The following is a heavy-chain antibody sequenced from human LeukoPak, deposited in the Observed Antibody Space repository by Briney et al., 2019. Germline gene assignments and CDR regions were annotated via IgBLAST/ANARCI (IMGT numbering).Heavy chain of an antibody. CDR3: ASGGAFICVGLRYYFDY. D-gene: IGHD3-10*01. CDR1: GFTFSSYA. CDR2: ISGSGGST. V-gene: IGHV3-23*01. Sequence: SGGSLRLSCAASGFTFSSYAMSWVRQAPGKGLEWVSSISGSGGSTYYADSVKGRFTISRDNSKNTLYLQMNSLRVGNTAVYYCASGGAFICVGLRYYFDYWSQGTLVTVSS. J-gene: IGHJ4*02.